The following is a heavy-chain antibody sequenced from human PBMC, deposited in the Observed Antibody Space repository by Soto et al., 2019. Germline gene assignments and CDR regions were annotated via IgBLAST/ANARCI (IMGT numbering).Heavy chain of an antibody. Sequence: QVQLVQSGPEVKKPGTSVKVSCRASGFTFSASPVQWERQARGQRLEWIGRIVGGSDKTDYAQRFQERVTISRDVSTNTAYMELSSLISDDTAVYYCAADVRGTAGIAVSWGQGTLVTVSS. J-gene: IGHJ5*02. V-gene: IGHV1-58*01. CDR1: GFTFSASP. CDR2: IVGGSDKT. CDR3: AADVRGTAGIAVS. D-gene: IGHD6-19*01.